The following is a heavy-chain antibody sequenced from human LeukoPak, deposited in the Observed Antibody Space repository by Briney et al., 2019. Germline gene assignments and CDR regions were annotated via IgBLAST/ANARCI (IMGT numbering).Heavy chain of an antibody. J-gene: IGHJ1*01. V-gene: IGHV1-8*01. CDR3: ARGEYQLLSLGAEYFQH. CDR2: MNPNSGNT. D-gene: IGHD2-2*01. Sequence: ASVKVSCKASGYTFTSYDINWVRQATGQGLEWMGWMNPNSGNTGYAQKFQGRVTMTTDSSTTTAYMELRSLRSDDTAVYYCARGEYQLLSLGAEYFQHWGQGTLVTVSS. CDR1: GYTFTSYD.